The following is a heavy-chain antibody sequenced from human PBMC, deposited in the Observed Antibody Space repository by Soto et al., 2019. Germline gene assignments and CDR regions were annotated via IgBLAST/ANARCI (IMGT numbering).Heavy chain of an antibody. V-gene: IGHV1-18*04. Sequence: QVQLVQSGAEVKKPGASVKVSCKASGYTFTSYGISWVRQAPGQGLEWMGWISDYNGNTSYAQKLQGRVTMTTDTSTSTAYMELRSLRSDDTAVYYCARGTDSSGWYKNRRWFDPWGQGTLVTVSS. CDR3: ARGTDSSGWYKNRRWFDP. J-gene: IGHJ5*02. D-gene: IGHD6-19*01. CDR1: GYTFTSYG. CDR2: ISDYNGNT.